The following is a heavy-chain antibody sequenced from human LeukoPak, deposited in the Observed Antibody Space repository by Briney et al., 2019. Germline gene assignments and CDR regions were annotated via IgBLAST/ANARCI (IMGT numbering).Heavy chain of an antibody. CDR3: ARDFIDAFDI. CDR2: INSDGSTT. CDR1: GFTFSSFW. Sequence: GGSLRLSCAASGFTFSSFWMHWVRQAPGKGLVWVSRINSDGSTTNYADSVKGRFTISRDNAKNSLYLQMNSLRAEDTAVYYCARDFIDAFDIWGQGTMVTVSS. V-gene: IGHV3-74*01. J-gene: IGHJ3*02.